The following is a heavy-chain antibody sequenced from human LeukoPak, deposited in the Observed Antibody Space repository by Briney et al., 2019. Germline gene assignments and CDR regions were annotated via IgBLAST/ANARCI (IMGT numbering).Heavy chain of an antibody. V-gene: IGHV4-38-2*01. Sequence: SVTLSFTGAVSGYSISSGYYWGWIRQPPGEGMEWIGSIYHSGSTYYNPSLKSRVTISVDTSKNQFSLKLSSVTAADTAVYYCARGRTGTAGYYYSYMDVWGKGTTVTVSS. CDR2: IYHSGST. CDR3: ARGRTGTAGYYYSYMDV. CDR1: GYSISSGYY. D-gene: IGHD1-7*01. J-gene: IGHJ6*03.